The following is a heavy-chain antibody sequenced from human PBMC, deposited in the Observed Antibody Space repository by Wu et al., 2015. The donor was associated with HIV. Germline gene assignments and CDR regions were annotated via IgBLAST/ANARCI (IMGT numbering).Heavy chain of an antibody. D-gene: IGHD3-10*01. CDR1: GDSFSSAEYY. J-gene: IGHJ3*01. CDR3: AREDTWGVHALGV. Sequence: QVQLQESGPGLVKPSQTLSLTCTVSGDSFSSAEYYWTWIRQAPGEGLQWIGYNYYSGRASYNPSLRGRAVISIDTSKNQFSLRLTSATAADTAIYYCAREDTWGVHALGVWGQGTMVTVSS. CDR2: NYYSGRA. V-gene: IGHV4-30-4*01.